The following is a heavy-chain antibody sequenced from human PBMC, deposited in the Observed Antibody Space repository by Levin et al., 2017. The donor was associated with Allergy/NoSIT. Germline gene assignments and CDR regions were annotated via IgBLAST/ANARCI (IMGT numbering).Heavy chain of an antibody. V-gene: IGHV4-59*01. CDR2: IYYRGST. CDR3: ARDKGGPFDY. CDR1: GDSISGYY. D-gene: IGHD1-26*01. J-gene: IGHJ4*02. Sequence: SETLSLTCTVSGDSISGYYWSWIRQPPGKGLEWIGYIYYRGSTNYHPSLKSRVTISVDTSKNQFSLKLSSVTAADTAVYYCARDKGGPFDYWGQGSLVTVSS.